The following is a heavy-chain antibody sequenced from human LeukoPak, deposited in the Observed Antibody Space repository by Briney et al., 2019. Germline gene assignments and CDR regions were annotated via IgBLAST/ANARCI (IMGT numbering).Heavy chain of an antibody. CDR2: IYYSGST. J-gene: IGHJ6*02. CDR3: ARLLGITGTTGNYYYGMDV. Sequence: SETLSLTCTVSGGSISSYYWSWIRQPPGKGLEWIGYIYYSGSTNYNPSLKSRVTISVDTSKNQFSLKLSSVTAADTAVYYCARLLGITGTTGNYYYGMDVWGQGTTVTVSS. CDR1: GGSISSYY. D-gene: IGHD1-7*01. V-gene: IGHV4-59*08.